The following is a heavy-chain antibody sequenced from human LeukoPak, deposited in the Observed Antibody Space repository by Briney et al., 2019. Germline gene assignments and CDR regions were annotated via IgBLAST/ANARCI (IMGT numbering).Heavy chain of an antibody. J-gene: IGHJ4*02. V-gene: IGHV3-23*01. CDR2: LTGDGTGT. Sequence: GGSLRLSCAASGFTFSNYAMSWVRQAPGKGLEWVSILTGDGTGTFYADSVKGRFSISRDISTNTLYLQMTSLGVDDTALYYCATVGGFCPSSNCYAYFDYWGQGSPVTVSS. CDR3: ATVGGFCPSSNCYAYFDY. D-gene: IGHD2-2*01. CDR1: GFTFSNYA.